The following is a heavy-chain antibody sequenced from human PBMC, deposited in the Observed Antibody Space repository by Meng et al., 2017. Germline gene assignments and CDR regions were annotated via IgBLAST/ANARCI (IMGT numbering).Heavy chain of an antibody. CDR1: GGSVSRHH. CDR2: INHCGST. Sequence: QVRLQQWVGVLLKPAEALALPCPLLGGSVSRHHWSRIRQPPGKGLEWIGEINHCGSTNYNPSLKSRVTISVDTSKKQFSLKLRSVTDADTAVYYCVRRRGGSSDWFDPWGQGTLVTVSS. CDR3: VRRRGGSSDWFDP. J-gene: IGHJ5*02. V-gene: IGHV4-34*01. D-gene: IGHD6-6*01.